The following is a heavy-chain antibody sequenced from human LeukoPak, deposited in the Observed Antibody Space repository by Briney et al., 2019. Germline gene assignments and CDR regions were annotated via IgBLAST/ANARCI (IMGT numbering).Heavy chain of an antibody. CDR1: GGSFSGYY. Sequence: PSETLSLTCAVYGGSFSGYYWSWIRQPPGKGLEWIGEINHSGSTNYNPSLKSRVTISVDTSKNQFSLKLSSVTAADTAVYYCARGPNYDILTGYYLQPVDYWGQGTLVTVSP. J-gene: IGHJ4*02. CDR2: INHSGST. D-gene: IGHD3-9*01. V-gene: IGHV4-34*01. CDR3: ARGPNYDILTGYYLQPVDY.